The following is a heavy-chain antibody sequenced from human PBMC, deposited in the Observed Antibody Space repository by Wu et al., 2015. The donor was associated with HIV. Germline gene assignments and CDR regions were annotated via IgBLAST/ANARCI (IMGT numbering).Heavy chain of an antibody. Sequence: QVQLEQSGAEMKKPGSSMKVSCKASGGIFSNFGVSWVRQAPGRGPEWLGGIIPMFKTLNYARDFRGRVTISADESANTVHLELRGLRSGDTAVYFCVRDTPLTGQTWGLGTLVTVSS. V-gene: IGHV1-69*12. J-gene: IGHJ4*02. D-gene: IGHD1-20*01. CDR2: IIPMFKTL. CDR1: GGIFSNFG. CDR3: VRDTPLTGQT.